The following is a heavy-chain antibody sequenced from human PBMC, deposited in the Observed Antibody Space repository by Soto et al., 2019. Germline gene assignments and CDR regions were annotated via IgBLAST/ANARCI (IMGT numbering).Heavy chain of an antibody. D-gene: IGHD1-26*01. V-gene: IGHV3-30*18. Sequence: QMQLVESGGGVVQPGRSLRVSCAASGFTFSTYGMHWVRQAPGKGLEWVGVISHDGSNKSYADSVKGRFTISRDNSKNTLYLQMNSLRPEDTAVYYCAKETVWEILEGCFDYWGQGTLVTVSS. J-gene: IGHJ4*02. CDR1: GFTFSTYG. CDR2: ISHDGSNK. CDR3: AKETVWEILEGCFDY.